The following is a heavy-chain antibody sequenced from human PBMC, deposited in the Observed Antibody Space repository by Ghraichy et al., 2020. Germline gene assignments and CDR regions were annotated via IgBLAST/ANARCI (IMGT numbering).Heavy chain of an antibody. Sequence: GESLRLSCAASGITVSGNYMSWVRQAPGKGLEWVSVIYSAGTTYYADSVKGRFTISRDNSKDTLYLQMSSLRAEDTAVYYCARNSLDCSSTNCYNYYYYYMDVWGKVTTVTVSS. CDR3: ARNSLDCSSTNCYNYYYYYMDV. D-gene: IGHD2-2*02. J-gene: IGHJ6*03. V-gene: IGHV3-66*01. CDR2: IYSAGTT. CDR1: GITVSGNY.